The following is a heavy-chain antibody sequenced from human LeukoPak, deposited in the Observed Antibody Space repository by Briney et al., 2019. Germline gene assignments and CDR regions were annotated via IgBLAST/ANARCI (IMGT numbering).Heavy chain of an antibody. CDR3: ARDAEWSGSGSPGYGMDV. CDR1: GFNFGTSA. CDR2: IRDDGSNK. D-gene: IGHD3-10*01. V-gene: IGHV3-33*01. Sequence: GRSLRLSCAASGFNFGTSAMHWVRQAPGKGLEWVAVIRDDGSNKYYGDSLKGRITISRDNSENTLYLQINSLRDDDTATYYCARDAEWSGSGSPGYGMDVWGQGATVTVSS. J-gene: IGHJ6*02.